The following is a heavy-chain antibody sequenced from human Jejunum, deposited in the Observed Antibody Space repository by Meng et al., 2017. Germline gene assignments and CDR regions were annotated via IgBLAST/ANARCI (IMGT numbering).Heavy chain of an antibody. Sequence: VQLQEAGPGLVKPSGTLSLTCAVSGGSISSGHWWSGVRQSPGEGLQWIGEIHHSGRVTYNPSLKSRVAISVDMSKNQFSLELSSVTAADTAVYYCAKNGAYCLEYWGQGTLVTVSS. CDR3: AKNGAYCLEY. V-gene: IGHV4-4*02. D-gene: IGHD2-8*02. J-gene: IGHJ4*02. CDR1: GGSISSGHW. CDR2: IHHSGRV.